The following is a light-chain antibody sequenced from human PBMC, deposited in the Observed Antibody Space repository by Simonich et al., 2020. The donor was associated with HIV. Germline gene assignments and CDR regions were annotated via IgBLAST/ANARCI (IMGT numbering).Light chain of an antibody. J-gene: IGKJ4*01. V-gene: IGKV3-15*01. CDR1: QSVSRK. Sequence: EIVMTQSPATLSVSPGERANLSCRASQSVSRKLAWYQQRLGQAPRLLIYGASTRATGIPARFSGSWSGSEFTLTISSLQSEDFAVYYCQQYNNWPPLTFGGGTKVEMK. CDR2: GAS. CDR3: QQYNNWPPLT.